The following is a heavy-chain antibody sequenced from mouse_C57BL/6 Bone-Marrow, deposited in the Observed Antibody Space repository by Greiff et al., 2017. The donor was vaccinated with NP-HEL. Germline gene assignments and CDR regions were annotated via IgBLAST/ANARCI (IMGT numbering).Heavy chain of an antibody. CDR3: ARRGPTVVAGDY. J-gene: IGHJ2*01. CDR1: GYTFTGYG. CDR2: IYPRSGNT. Sequence: VQLQQSGAELARPGASVKLSCKASGYTFTGYGISWVKQRTGQGLEWIGEIYPRSGNTYYNEKFKGKATLTADKSSSTAYMELRSLTSEDAAVYFCARRGPTVVAGDYWGQGTTLTVSS. D-gene: IGHD1-1*01. V-gene: IGHV1-81*01.